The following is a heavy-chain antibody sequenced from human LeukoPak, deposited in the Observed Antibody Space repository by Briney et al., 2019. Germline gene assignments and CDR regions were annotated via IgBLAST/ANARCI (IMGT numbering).Heavy chain of an antibody. Sequence: GGSLRLSCAASGFAFSSYAMHWVRQAPGKGLEWVAVISYDGSNKYYADSVKGRFTVSRDNSKNTLYLQMNSLRAEDTAVYYCASSGYPPHHWGQGTLVTVSS. CDR2: ISYDGSNK. CDR1: GFAFSSYA. J-gene: IGHJ5*02. V-gene: IGHV3-30*04. D-gene: IGHD3-22*01. CDR3: ASSGYPPHH.